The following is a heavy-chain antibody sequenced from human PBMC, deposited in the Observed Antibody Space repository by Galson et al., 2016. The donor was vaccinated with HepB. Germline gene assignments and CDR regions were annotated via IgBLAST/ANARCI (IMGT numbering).Heavy chain of an antibody. Sequence: SLRLSCAASGFTFSSYAMAWVRQAPEKGLEWVSVISGSGTTTYYADSVKGRFTISRDKPKATLFLQMSSLRAEDTAVYCCAKEGAAPGTRWLDPWGQGTLVTVSS. V-gene: IGHV3-23*01. CDR2: ISGSGTTT. CDR1: GFTFSSYA. D-gene: IGHD6-13*01. CDR3: AKEGAAPGTRWLDP. J-gene: IGHJ5*02.